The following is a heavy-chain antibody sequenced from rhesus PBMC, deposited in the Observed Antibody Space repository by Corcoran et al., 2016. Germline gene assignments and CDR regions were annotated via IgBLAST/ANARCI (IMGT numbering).Heavy chain of an antibody. CDR1: GGSISSSY. D-gene: IGHD1-44*02. CDR3: ARGSRYYYFDY. CDR2: IYGSGSST. Sequence: QLQLQESGPGLVKPSETLSVTCAVSGGSISSSYWSWIRQAPGKGLEWIGYIYGSGSSTNYNPSLKSRVTLSVDTSKNQLSLKLSSVTAADTAVYYCARGSRYYYFDYWGQGVLVTVSS. J-gene: IGHJ4*01. V-gene: IGHV4-169*01.